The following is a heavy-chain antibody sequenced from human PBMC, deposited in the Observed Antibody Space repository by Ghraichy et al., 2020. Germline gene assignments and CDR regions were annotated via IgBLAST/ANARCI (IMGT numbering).Heavy chain of an antibody. Sequence: SETLSLTCTVSGGSISSYYWSWIRQPPGKGLELSWYIYYSCSTNYNPSLKSRVTISVDTSKNQFSLKLSSVTSSDTAVYYCWRATTVTTWIDYWGQGTLVIVSS. V-gene: IGHV4-59*01. CDR1: GGSISSYY. CDR2: IYYSCST. J-gene: IGHJ4*02. CDR3: WRATTVTTWIDY. D-gene: IGHD4-17*01.